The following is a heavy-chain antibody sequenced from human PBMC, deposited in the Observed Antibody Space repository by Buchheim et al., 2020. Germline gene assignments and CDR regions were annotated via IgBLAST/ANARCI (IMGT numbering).Heavy chain of an antibody. CDR1: GFTFGDFA. D-gene: IGHD3-9*01. CDR2: IRSITYGGTT. J-gene: IGHJ4*02. V-gene: IGHV3-49*03. Sequence: EVQLVESGGGLVQPGRSLRLSCVGSGFTFGDFAMSWFRQAPGKGLEWVGLIRSITYGGTTEYAPSVNDRFTISRDDSKSITYLQMNSLKAEDTAVYYCSRRLGFDYWGQGTL. CDR3: SRRLGFDY.